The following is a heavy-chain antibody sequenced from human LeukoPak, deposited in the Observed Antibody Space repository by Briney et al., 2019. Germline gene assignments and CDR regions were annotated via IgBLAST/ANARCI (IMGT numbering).Heavy chain of an antibody. CDR2: IKSKTHGGSP. CDR1: GFTVSNAW. V-gene: IGHV3-15*01. D-gene: IGHD3-9*01. CDR3: TTYHDILTGYDTRIDH. J-gene: IGHJ4*02. Sequence: GGSLRLSCAASGFTVSNAWMSWVRQAPGKGLEWVGRIKSKTHGGSPDYAAPVKGRFTISRDDSRNTLYLQMNSLKTEDTAVYYCTTYHDILTGYDTRIDHWGQGTLVTVSS.